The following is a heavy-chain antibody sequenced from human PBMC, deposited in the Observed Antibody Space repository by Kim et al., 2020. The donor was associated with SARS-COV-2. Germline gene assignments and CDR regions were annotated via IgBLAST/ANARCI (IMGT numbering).Heavy chain of an antibody. Sequence: GGSLRLSCTASGFTFGDYAMSWFRQAPGKGLEWVGFIRSKAYGGTTEYAASVKGRFTISRDDSKSIAYLQMNSLKTEDTAVYYCTMWGSSWYRSLADYWGQGTLVTVSS. D-gene: IGHD6-13*01. J-gene: IGHJ4*02. V-gene: IGHV3-49*03. CDR1: GFTFGDYA. CDR3: TMWGSSWYRSLADY. CDR2: IRSKAYGGTT.